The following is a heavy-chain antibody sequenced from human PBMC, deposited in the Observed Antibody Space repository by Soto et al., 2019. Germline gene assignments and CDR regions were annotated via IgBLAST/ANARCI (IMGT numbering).Heavy chain of an antibody. D-gene: IGHD3-16*01. CDR2: LSSDGFGA. Sequence: PGGSLRLSCAAYGFSLSPYWMHWVRQVPGRGLEWVARLSSDGFGAAYADSVKGRFFISRDIARNTLSLQMNSVRADDTAVYYCARDLGGPDYWGRGTSVTVSS. J-gene: IGHJ4*02. V-gene: IGHV3-74*03. CDR1: GFSLSPYW. CDR3: ARDLGGPDY.